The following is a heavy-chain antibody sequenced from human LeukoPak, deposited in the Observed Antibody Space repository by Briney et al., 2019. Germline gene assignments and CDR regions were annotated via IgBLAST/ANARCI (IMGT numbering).Heavy chain of an antibody. CDR1: GYTFTSYA. V-gene: IGHV7-4-1*01. Sequence: GASVKVSCKASGYTFTSYAMNWVRQAPGQGLEWMGWINTNTGNPTYAQGFTGRFVFSLDTSVSTAYLQIGSLKAEDTAVYYCARGGVRGYDILTGYYTYYYYMDVWGKGTTVTVSS. J-gene: IGHJ6*03. CDR2: INTNTGNP. D-gene: IGHD3-9*01. CDR3: ARGGVRGYDILTGYYTYYYYMDV.